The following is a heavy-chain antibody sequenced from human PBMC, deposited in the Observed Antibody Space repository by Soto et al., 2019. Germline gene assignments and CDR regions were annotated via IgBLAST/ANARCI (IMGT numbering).Heavy chain of an antibody. CDR1: GGTFNSYT. Sequence: QVQLVQSGAEVKKPGSSMKVSCTTSGGTFNSYTISWVRQAPGQGLEWMGEINPIFGTANYVQKFQDRVTITADRSTNTAYMELSSLSSDDTAVYYCTTKPRGWREYTFFDHWGQGTQATVSS. CDR2: INPIFGTA. V-gene: IGHV1-69*06. J-gene: IGHJ4*02. D-gene: IGHD2-2*02. CDR3: TTKPRGWREYTFFDH.